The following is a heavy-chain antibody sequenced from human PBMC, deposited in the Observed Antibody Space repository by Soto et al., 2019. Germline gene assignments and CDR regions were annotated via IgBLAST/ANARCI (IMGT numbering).Heavy chain of an antibody. Sequence: QVQLVESGGGVVQPGRSLRLSCAASGFTFSSYAMHWVRQAPGKGLEWVAVISYDGSNKYYADSVKGRFTISRDNSKNTLYLQMNSLRAEDTAVYYCARDGTAMAYYYGMDVW. J-gene: IGHJ6*01. CDR3: ARDGTAMAYYYGMDV. D-gene: IGHD5-18*01. CDR2: ISYDGSNK. V-gene: IGHV3-30-3*01. CDR1: GFTFSSYA.